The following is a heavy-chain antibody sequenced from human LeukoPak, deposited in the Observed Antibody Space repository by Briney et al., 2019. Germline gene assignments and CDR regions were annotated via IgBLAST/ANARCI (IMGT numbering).Heavy chain of an antibody. V-gene: IGHV4-31*03. CDR3: ARVASKGGMDV. Sequence: SETLSLTCTVSGGSISSGGYSWSWIRQHPGKGLEWIGYIYYSGSTYYNPSLKSRVTISVDTSKNQFSLSLSSLTATDTAVYYCARVASKGGMDVWGQGTTVIVSS. CDR2: IYYSGST. J-gene: IGHJ6*02. CDR1: GGSISSGGYS. D-gene: IGHD5/OR15-5a*01.